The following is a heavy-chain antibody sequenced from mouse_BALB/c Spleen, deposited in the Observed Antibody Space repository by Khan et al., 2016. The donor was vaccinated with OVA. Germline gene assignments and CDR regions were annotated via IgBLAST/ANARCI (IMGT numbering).Heavy chain of an antibody. D-gene: IGHD1-3*01. J-gene: IGHJ3*01. Sequence: EVQLQQSGTVLARPGASVKMSCKASGYSFTSYLIHWVKQRPGQGLEWIGDFYPGNGDTTYNQKLKDKAKLTADTTANTANMEISSLTNEDSAVXYVSRGGYSSFAYWCQGTLVTVSA. CDR3: SRGGYSSFAY. V-gene: IGHV1-5*01. CDR1: GYSFTSYL. CDR2: FYPGNGDT.